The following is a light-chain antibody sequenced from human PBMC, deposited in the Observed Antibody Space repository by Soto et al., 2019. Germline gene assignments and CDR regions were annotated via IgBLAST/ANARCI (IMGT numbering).Light chain of an antibody. V-gene: IGKV1-5*01. CDR2: DAS. Sequence: DIQMTQSPSTLSGSVGDRVTITCRASQTISSWLAWYQQKPGRAPKLLIYDASSLESGVPPRFSGSGSGTEFTLTISSLQPDDFATYYCQQHKTYSWTFGQGTKVDIK. CDR1: QTISSW. J-gene: IGKJ1*01. CDR3: QQHKTYSWT.